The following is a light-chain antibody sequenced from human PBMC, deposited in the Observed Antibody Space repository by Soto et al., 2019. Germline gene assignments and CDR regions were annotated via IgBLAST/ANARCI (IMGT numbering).Light chain of an antibody. V-gene: IGKV3-15*01. CDR3: QQYNNWPLT. CDR1: QSVSSN. J-gene: IGKJ4*01. CDR2: GAS. Sequence: EIVMTQSPATLYVSPGERATLSCRASQSVSSNLDWYQQKPGQAPRLLIYGASTRATGIPARFSGSGSGTEFTLTISSLQSEDFAVYYCQQYNNWPLTFGGGTKVEIK.